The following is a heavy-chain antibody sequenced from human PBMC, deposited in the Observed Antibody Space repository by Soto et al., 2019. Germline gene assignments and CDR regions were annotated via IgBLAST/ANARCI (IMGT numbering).Heavy chain of an antibody. CDR2: TSYDGNNK. CDR3: ARWGTTGGFDL. Sequence: QVRLVESGGGVVQPGTSLRLSCAASGFRFKSFVMHWVRQAPGKGLEWVAFTSYDGNNKDYGDSVKGRFTVSRDNSQNTLHLQMDFLLPEYTALYYCARWGTTGGFDLWGQGTLVSVSS. V-gene: IGHV3-30*19. J-gene: IGHJ4*02. CDR1: GFRFKSFV. D-gene: IGHD3-16*01.